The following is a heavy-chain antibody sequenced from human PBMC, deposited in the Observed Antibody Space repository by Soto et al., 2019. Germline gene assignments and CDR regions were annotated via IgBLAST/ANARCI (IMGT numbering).Heavy chain of an antibody. CDR2: IHHSGST. Sequence: SETLSLTCAVSGGSISSSNWWNWVRQPPGKGLEWVGEIHHSGSTNYNPSLKSRVTISVDKSKNQFSLKLNSVTVADTAVYYCARVRQGCSSTSCYFDPWGQGTLVTVSS. CDR3: ARVRQGCSSTSCYFDP. J-gene: IGHJ5*02. CDR1: GGSISSSNW. D-gene: IGHD2-2*01. V-gene: IGHV4-4*02.